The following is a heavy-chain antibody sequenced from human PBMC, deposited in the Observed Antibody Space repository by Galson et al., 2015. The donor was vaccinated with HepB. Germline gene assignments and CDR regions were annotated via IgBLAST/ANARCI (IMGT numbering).Heavy chain of an antibody. CDR1: GDSVSSNSAA. J-gene: IGHJ4*02. CDR3: ARELEQWLRSYYFDC. V-gene: IGHV6-1*01. D-gene: IGHD6-19*01. Sequence: CAISGDSVSSNSAAWNWIRQSPSRGLGWLGRTYYRSKWYNDYAVSVKSRITINPDTSKNQFSLQLNSVTPEDTAVYYCARELEQWLRSYYFDCWGQGTLVTVSS. CDR2: TYYRSKWYN.